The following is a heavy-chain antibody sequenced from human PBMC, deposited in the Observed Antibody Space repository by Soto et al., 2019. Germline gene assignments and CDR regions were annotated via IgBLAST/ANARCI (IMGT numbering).Heavy chain of an antibody. CDR3: ARANEVPAVLGLYYFDY. J-gene: IGHJ4*02. Sequence: WTWIRQLPGRGLEWIGSIYYTGRTYYNPSLRSRVSISVDTSKNQFSLEVNSVTAADTAVYYCARANEVPAVLGLYYFDYWGQGSLLTVSS. CDR2: IYYTGRT. V-gene: IGHV4-31*02. D-gene: IGHD2-2*01.